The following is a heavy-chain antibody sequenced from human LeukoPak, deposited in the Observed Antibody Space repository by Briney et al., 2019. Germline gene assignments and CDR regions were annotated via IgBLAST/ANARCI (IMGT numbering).Heavy chain of an antibody. CDR2: ILSDGTST. CDR3: ARDMGDYDLGGYYYYYGVDV. Sequence: PGGSLRLSCTVSGFTFSTYWMHWVRQAPGKGLVWVSRILSDGTSTNYADPVKGRFTISRDNAKNTLYLQMNSLRAEDTAVYYCARDMGDYDLGGYYYYYGVDVWGQGTTVTVSS. V-gene: IGHV3-74*01. J-gene: IGHJ6*02. CDR1: GFTFSTYW. D-gene: IGHD5-12*01.